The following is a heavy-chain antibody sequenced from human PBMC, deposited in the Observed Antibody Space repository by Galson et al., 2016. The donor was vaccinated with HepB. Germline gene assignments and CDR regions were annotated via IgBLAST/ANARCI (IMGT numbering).Heavy chain of an antibody. Sequence: SLRLSCAASGFSFRSHAMHWVRQAPGKRLEWVAVLSHDGNNKYYADSVKGRFTISRDNSKNTLYVQMSSLRPEDTAVYYCARDRGRSSWYSNFDYWGQGTLVTVPS. CDR2: LSHDGNNK. CDR1: GFSFRSHA. V-gene: IGHV3-30-3*01. CDR3: ARDRGRSSWYSNFDY. D-gene: IGHD6-13*01. J-gene: IGHJ4*02.